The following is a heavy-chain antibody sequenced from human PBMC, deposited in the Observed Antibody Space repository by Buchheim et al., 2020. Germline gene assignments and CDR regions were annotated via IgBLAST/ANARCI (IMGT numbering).Heavy chain of an antibody. D-gene: IGHD6-13*01. J-gene: IGHJ4*02. Sequence: EVQLLESGGGLVQPGGSLRLSCAASGFNFNGYAMSWVRQAPGKGLEWVSTISTSGGSTYYADSVKGRFTISRANLKTTQYLQLNSLRVEDTALYYCAKGSQTASGILDYWGQGTL. CDR1: GFNFNGYA. CDR3: AKGSQTASGILDY. V-gene: IGHV3-23*01. CDR2: ISTSGGST.